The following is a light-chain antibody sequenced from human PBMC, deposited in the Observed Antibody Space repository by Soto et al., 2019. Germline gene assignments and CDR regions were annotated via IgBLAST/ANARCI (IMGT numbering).Light chain of an antibody. V-gene: IGKV1-5*03. Sequence: DIQMTQSPSTLSASVGDRVTITCRASQSISSWVAWFQQKPGKAPKFLIYKASILESGVPSRFSGRGSGTEFTLTISSLQPDDVATYHCQQYRTYPLTFGGGTKVEIK. CDR3: QQYRTYPLT. CDR2: KAS. J-gene: IGKJ4*01. CDR1: QSISSW.